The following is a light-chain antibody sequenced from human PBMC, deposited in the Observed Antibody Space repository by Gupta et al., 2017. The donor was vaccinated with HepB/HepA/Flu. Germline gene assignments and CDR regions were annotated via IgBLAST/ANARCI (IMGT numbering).Light chain of an antibody. V-gene: IGLV3-1*01. J-gene: IGLJ2*01. CDR3: QTWDSSSVV. CDR1: TSGDKD. Sequence: SYQLAQPHPVSVSPAQTASITCSGDTSGDKDVCWYHQKAGQSPVLVIYRDNKRPAGIPERFAASTSGNTATLTISGTQAMDDADYYCQTWDSSSVVFGGGTELTVL. CDR2: RDN.